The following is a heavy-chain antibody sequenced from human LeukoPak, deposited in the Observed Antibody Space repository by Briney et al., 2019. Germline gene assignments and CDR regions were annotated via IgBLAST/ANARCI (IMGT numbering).Heavy chain of an antibody. Sequence: GESLKISCKGSGYSFTSYWISWVRQMPGKGLEWMGRIDPSDSYTNYSPSFQGHVTISADKSISTAYLQWSSLKASDTAMYYCARLDGGNTAIFTWFDPWGQGTLVTVSS. V-gene: IGHV5-10-1*01. CDR3: ARLDGGNTAIFTWFDP. J-gene: IGHJ5*02. CDR2: IDPSDSYT. CDR1: GYSFTSYW. D-gene: IGHD5-18*01.